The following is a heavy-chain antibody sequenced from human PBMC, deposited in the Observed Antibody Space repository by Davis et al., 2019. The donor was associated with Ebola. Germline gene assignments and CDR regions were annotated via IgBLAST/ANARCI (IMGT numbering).Heavy chain of an antibody. Sequence: AASVKVSCKASGYTFTSYGISWVRQAPGQGLEWMGWISAYNGNTNYAQKLQGRVTMTRDTSISTAYMELSRLRSDDTAVYYCARDKAYISSWFSSHEPRGMDVWGQGTTVTVSS. V-gene: IGHV1-18*01. J-gene: IGHJ6*02. CDR2: ISAYNGNT. CDR3: ARDKAYISSWFSSHEPRGMDV. CDR1: GYTFTSYG. D-gene: IGHD6-13*01.